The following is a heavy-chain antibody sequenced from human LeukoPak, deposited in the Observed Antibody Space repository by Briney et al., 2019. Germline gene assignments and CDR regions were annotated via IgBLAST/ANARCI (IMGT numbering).Heavy chain of an antibody. J-gene: IGHJ4*02. CDR3: ARGRPNYYGSGAPDY. D-gene: IGHD3-10*01. V-gene: IGHV4-34*01. CDR2: INHSGST. Sequence: PSETLSLTCAVYGGSFSGYYWSWIRQPPGKGLEWIGEINHSGSTNYNPSLKSRVTISVDTSKSQFSLKLSSVTAADTAVYYCARGRPNYYGSGAPDYWGQGTLVTVSS. CDR1: GGSFSGYY.